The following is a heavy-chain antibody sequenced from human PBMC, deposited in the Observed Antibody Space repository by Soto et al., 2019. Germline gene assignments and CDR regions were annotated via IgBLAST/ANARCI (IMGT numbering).Heavy chain of an antibody. J-gene: IGHJ5*02. CDR1: GGSISSYY. D-gene: IGHD4-4*01. V-gene: IGHV4-59*01. Sequence: SETLSLTCTVSGGSISSYYWSWIRQPPGKGLEWIGYIYYSGSTNYNPSLKSRVTISVDTSKNQFSLKLSSVTAADTAVYYCARGEDYSNYITDPWGQGTLVTVSS. CDR3: ARGEDYSNYITDP. CDR2: IYYSGST.